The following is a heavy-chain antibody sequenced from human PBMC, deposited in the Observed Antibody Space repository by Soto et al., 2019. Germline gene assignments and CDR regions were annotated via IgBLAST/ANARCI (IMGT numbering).Heavy chain of an antibody. V-gene: IGHV3-23*01. CDR2: ITDVGDPT. CDR1: GFTFGTYA. Sequence: GESLNISCAASGFTFGTYAMNWVRQAPGKGLEWVSTITDVGDPTYYADSVKGRFTISRDNSKNTLFLQMNSLRAEDTARYYCAKDRDIAYHLEGGFYYSGMNVWGQGTTFTVSS. CDR3: AKDRDIAYHLEGGFYYSGMNV. J-gene: IGHJ6*02. D-gene: IGHD5-12*01.